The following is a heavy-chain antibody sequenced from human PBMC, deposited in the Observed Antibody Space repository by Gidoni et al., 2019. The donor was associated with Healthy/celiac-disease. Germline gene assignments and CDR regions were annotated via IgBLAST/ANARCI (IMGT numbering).Heavy chain of an antibody. Sequence: EVQLVESGGGLVKPGGSLRLSCAASGFTFSSYSMNWVRQAPGKGLEWVSSISSSSSYIYYADSVKGRFTISRDNAKNSLYLQMNSLRAEDTAVYYCARGSTVTTWLYDYYYYGMDVWGQGTTVTVSS. D-gene: IGHD4-17*01. V-gene: IGHV3-21*01. CDR3: ARGSTVTTWLYDYYYYGMDV. CDR2: ISSSSSYI. J-gene: IGHJ6*02. CDR1: GFTFSSYS.